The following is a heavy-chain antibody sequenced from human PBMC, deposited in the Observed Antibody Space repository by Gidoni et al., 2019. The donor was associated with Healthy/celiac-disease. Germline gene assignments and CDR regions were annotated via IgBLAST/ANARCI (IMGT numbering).Heavy chain of an antibody. Sequence: QVQLVESGGGVVQPGRSLRLSCAASGFTFSSYAMHWVRQAPGKGLEWVAVIAYDGSNKYYADSVKGRFTISRDNSKNTLYLQMNSLRAEDTAVYYCASSIAAAGTYYYYGMDVWGQGTTVTVSS. D-gene: IGHD6-13*01. CDR2: IAYDGSNK. V-gene: IGHV3-30*01. CDR1: GFTFSSYA. J-gene: IGHJ6*02. CDR3: ASSIAAAGTYYYYGMDV.